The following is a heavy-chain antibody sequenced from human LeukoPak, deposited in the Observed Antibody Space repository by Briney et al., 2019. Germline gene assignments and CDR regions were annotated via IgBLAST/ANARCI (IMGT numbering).Heavy chain of an antibody. Sequence: TGGSLRLSCGASGFTFSSYGMHWVRQAPGKGLEWVAFIRYDGSNKYYADSVKGRFTISRDNSKNTLYLQMNSLRAEDTAVYYCAKDQTYYDSSGYYPVWFDYWGQGTLVTVSS. V-gene: IGHV3-30*02. CDR2: IRYDGSNK. CDR3: AKDQTYYDSSGYYPVWFDY. J-gene: IGHJ4*02. CDR1: GFTFSSYG. D-gene: IGHD3-22*01.